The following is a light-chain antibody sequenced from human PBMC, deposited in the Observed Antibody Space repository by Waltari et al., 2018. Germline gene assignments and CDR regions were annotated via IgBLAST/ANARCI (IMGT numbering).Light chain of an antibody. Sequence: EIVMTQSPDSLAVSLGERATINCTCRQSVLKRYDNKNYLAWYQQRPGHPPKLLIHWASPRESGVPDRFSRSESGTDVTLTISSLQAEDVAVYYGQHYYEAPFSFGQGTKLEI. V-gene: IGKV4-1*01. CDR3: QHYYEAPFS. CDR1: QSVLKRYDNKNY. J-gene: IGKJ2*01. CDR2: WAS.